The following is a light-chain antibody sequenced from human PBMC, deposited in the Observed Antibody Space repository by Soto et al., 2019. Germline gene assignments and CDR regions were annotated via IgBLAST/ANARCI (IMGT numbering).Light chain of an antibody. CDR2: EVS. J-gene: IGLJ2*01. CDR1: SSDVGGYNY. Sequence: QPVLTQPPSASGSPGQSVTISCTGTSSDVGGYNYVSWYQQHPGKAPKFMIYEVSKRPSGVPDRFSGSKSGNTASLTVSGLQAEDEADYYCSSYAGSNNWVVFGGGTKLTVL. V-gene: IGLV2-8*01. CDR3: SSYAGSNNWVV.